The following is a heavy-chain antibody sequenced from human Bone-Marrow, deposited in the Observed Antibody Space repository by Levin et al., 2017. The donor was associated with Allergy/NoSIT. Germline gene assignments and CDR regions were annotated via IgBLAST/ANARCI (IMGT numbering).Heavy chain of an antibody. J-gene: IGHJ5*02. D-gene: IGHD3-10*01. CDR3: ARDSLNHLGSGSYHPLYNWFDP. CDR1: GSSFASYS. V-gene: IGHV3-21*01. CDR2: ISGTGNYI. Sequence: GGSLRLSCAASGSSFASYSMNWVRQAPGKGLEWVSSISGTGNYIYSADSLKGRITISRDNAKNSLFLQMNSLRAEDTAVYYCARDSLNHLGSGSYHPLYNWFDPWGQGTLVTVSS.